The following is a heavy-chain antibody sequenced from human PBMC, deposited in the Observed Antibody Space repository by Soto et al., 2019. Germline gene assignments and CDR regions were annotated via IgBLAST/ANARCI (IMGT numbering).Heavy chain of an antibody. CDR3: ARGIQEGFDT. D-gene: IGHD5-18*01. Sequence: SETLSLTCTVSGDSITDGDYYWSWIRQPPGKDLEWIAYIYYNGIIHYNPSLKSRVTISLDPSKNQISLTMTSGTDADTAVDSCARGIQEGFDTWGQGTXVTV. J-gene: IGHJ5*02. CDR1: GDSITDGDYY. V-gene: IGHV4-30-4*01. CDR2: IYYNGII.